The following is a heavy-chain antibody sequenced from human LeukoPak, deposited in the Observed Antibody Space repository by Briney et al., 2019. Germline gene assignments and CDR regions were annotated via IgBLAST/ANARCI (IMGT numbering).Heavy chain of an antibody. V-gene: IGHV1-69*10. CDR1: GGTFSSYA. D-gene: IGHD3-16*02. CDR3: ARGFMDYVGGSYRYDVFDI. J-gene: IGHJ3*02. Sequence: GASVKVSCKASGGTFSSYAISWVRQAPGEGLEWMGGIIPMFGIANYAQKFQGRVTITADKSTSTAYMELSSLRSEDTAVYYCARGFMDYVGGSYRYDVFDIWGQGTMVTVSS. CDR2: IIPMFGIA.